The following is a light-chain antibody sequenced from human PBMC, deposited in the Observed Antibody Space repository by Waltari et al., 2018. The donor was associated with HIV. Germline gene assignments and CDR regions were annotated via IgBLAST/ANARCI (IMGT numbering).Light chain of an antibody. CDR2: GNN. Sequence: QSVLTQPPSVSGAPGQRVPISCTGSSSNLGAGFDVHWSHQLPGTAPNLLIYGNNNRPSGVPDRFSGSKSGTSASLAITGLQAEDEADYYCQSYDSSLSAFVFGTGTKVTVL. V-gene: IGLV1-40*01. CDR1: SSNLGAGFD. CDR3: QSYDSSLSAFV. J-gene: IGLJ1*01.